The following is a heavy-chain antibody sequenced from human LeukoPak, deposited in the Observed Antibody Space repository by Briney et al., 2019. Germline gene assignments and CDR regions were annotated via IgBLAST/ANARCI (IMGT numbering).Heavy chain of an antibody. V-gene: IGHV3-48*03. Sequence: GGSLSLSCAASGFTFSSYRMTWVRQAPGRGLEWVSYTSSSGSTIYYADSVQGRFTISRDNAKNSLYLQMNSLRAEDTAVYYCARDPPRTRFDYWGQGILVTVSS. D-gene: IGHD1-14*01. J-gene: IGHJ4*02. CDR2: TSSSGSTI. CDR3: ARDPPRTRFDY. CDR1: GFTFSSYR.